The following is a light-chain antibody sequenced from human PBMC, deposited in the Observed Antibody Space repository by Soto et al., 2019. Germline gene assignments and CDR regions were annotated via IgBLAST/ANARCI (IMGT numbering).Light chain of an antibody. CDR3: QKYNSAPAT. J-gene: IGKJ1*01. V-gene: IGKV1-27*01. CDR2: AAS. CDR1: QGISNY. Sequence: DIQMTQTPSSLSASVGDRVTITCRASQGISNYLAWYQQKPGKVPKLLIYAASTLQSGVPSRFSGSGSGTDFTLTISSLQPEDVATYYCQKYNSAPATFGQVTNVDIK.